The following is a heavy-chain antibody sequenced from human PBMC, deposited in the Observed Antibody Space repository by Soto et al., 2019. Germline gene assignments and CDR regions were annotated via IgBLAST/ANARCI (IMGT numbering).Heavy chain of an antibody. J-gene: IGHJ4*01. V-gene: IGHV3-23*01. D-gene: IGHD6-19*01. CDR3: XXXXXXGWYFFPAPLDH. CDR1: GFTFSDYA. Sequence: EVQLLESGGGLVQPGGSLRLSCVASGFTFSDYAMSWVRQAPGKGLEWVSGLSGSGPTSFYADSVQGRFTISRDNSKXXXXXXXXXXXXXXXXXXXXXXXXXXGWYFFPAPLDHWGHGMLVTVSS. CDR2: LSGSGPTS.